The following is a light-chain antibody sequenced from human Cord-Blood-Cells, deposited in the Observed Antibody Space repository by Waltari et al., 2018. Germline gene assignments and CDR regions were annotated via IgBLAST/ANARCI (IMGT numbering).Light chain of an antibody. V-gene: IGLV2-23*01. Sequence: QSALTQPASVSGSPGQSITTSCTGTSSDVGSYNLVSWYQQHPGKAPKLIIYEGSKRPSGVSNRFSGSKPGNTASLTISGLQAEDEADYYCCSYAGSSNVVFGGGTKLTVL. CDR1: SSDVGSYNL. CDR2: EGS. J-gene: IGLJ2*01. CDR3: CSYAGSSNVV.